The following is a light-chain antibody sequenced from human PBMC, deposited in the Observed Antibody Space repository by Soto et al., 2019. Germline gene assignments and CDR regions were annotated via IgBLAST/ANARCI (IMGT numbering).Light chain of an antibody. CDR1: QSVSSGY. V-gene: IGKV3-20*01. J-gene: IGKJ4*01. CDR2: GAS. CDR3: QQYVTSTLT. Sequence: EIVLTQSPGTLSLSPGERATLSCRASQSVSSGYLAWYQQKPGQAPRLLIYGASSRATGIPDRFSGSGSGTDFTLTISGLEPEDFAVYYCQQYVTSTLTFGGGTKVDIK.